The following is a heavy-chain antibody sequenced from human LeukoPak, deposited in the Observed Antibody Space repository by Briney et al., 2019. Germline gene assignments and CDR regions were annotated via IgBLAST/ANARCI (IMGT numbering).Heavy chain of an antibody. D-gene: IGHD6-13*01. CDR3: ARWREQSSSWFSNWFDP. Sequence: GESLQISCKGSGYSFASYWIAWVRQMPGQGLEWMGIIYPGDSDTRYSPSFQGQVTISADKSINTAYLQWSSLKTSDTAMYYCARWREQSSSWFSNWFDPWGQGTLVTASS. J-gene: IGHJ5*02. CDR2: IYPGDSDT. V-gene: IGHV5-51*01. CDR1: GYSFASYW.